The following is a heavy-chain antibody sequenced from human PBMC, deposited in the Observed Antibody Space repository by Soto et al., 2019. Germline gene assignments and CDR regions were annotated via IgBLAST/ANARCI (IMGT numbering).Heavy chain of an antibody. J-gene: IGHJ6*03. D-gene: IGHD3-10*01. Sequence: PGGSLRLSCAASGFTFSSYSMNWVRQAPGKGLEWVSSISSSSSYIYYADSVKGRFTISRDNAKNSLYLQMNSLRAEDTAVYYWGRGGALRRGAPYYYYYRDVGGKGTRATFPS. CDR3: GRGGALRRGAPYYYYYRDV. CDR1: GFTFSSYS. V-gene: IGHV3-21*01. CDR2: ISSSSSYI.